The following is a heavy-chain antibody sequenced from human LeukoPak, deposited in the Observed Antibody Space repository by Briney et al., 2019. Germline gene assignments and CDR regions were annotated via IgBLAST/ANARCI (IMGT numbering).Heavy chain of an antibody. V-gene: IGHV3-30*04. CDR1: GFTFSSYA. CDR3: AKVRHPYSSSWFDY. J-gene: IGHJ4*02. D-gene: IGHD6-13*01. CDR2: ISYDGSNK. Sequence: GGSLRLSCAASGFTFSSYAMHWVRQAPGKGLEWVAVISYDGSNKYYADSVKGRFTISRDNSKNTLYLQMNSLRAEDTAIYYCAKVRHPYSSSWFDYWGQGTLVIVSS.